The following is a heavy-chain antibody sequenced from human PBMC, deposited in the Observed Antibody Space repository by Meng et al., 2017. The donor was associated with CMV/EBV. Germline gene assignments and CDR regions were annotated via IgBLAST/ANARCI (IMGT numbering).Heavy chain of an antibody. Sequence: SQTLSLTCAISGDSVSSHSAAWNWIRQSPSRGLAWLGRTYYRSKWYNDYAVSVKSRITINPDTSKNQFSLQLNSVTPEDTAVYYCARGGGWSSSSDWGDYYYYGMDVWGQGTTVTVSS. J-gene: IGHJ6*02. V-gene: IGHV6-1*01. CDR1: GDSVSSHSAA. CDR2: TYYRSKWYN. D-gene: IGHD6-6*01. CDR3: ARGGGWSSSSDWGDYYYYGMDV.